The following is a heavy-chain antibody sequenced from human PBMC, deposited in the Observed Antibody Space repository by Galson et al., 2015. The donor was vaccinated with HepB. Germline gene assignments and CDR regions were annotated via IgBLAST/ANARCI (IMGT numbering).Heavy chain of an antibody. J-gene: IGHJ6*02. D-gene: IGHD2-21*01. CDR1: GFSFSNYG. V-gene: IGHV3-33*01. CDR2: IWFDGSNK. CDR3: ARGEYCINGECYSSWGMDV. Sequence: SLRLSCAASGFSFSNYGMHWVRQAPGKGLEWVAVIWFDGSNKYYADSVKGRFTISRDNSKNTLHLQMNSLRAEDTAVYYCARGEYCINGECYSSWGMDVWGQGTTVAVSS.